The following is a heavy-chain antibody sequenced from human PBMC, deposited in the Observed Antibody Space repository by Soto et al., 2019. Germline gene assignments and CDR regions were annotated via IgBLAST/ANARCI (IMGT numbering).Heavy chain of an antibody. V-gene: IGHV3-33*01. CDR2: IWFDGSNK. CDR3: ATTGPY. Sequence: QVQLVESGGGVVQPGRSLRLSCAASGFTFSSYGMHWVRQAPGKGLEWVAVIWFDGSNKFYADSVKGRFTISRDNSKNTVYLQMNSLRDEDSAAYYCATTGPYWGQGTLVTVSS. CDR1: GFTFSSYG. J-gene: IGHJ4*02.